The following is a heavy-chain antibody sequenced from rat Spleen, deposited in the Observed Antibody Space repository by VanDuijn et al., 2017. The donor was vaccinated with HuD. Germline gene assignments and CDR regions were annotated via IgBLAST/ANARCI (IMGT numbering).Heavy chain of an antibody. J-gene: IGHJ1*01. D-gene: IGHD2-2*01. V-gene: IGHV5-20*01. CDR2: ISYDGGRN. CDR3: TRAGYLRDWYFDF. Sequence: EVQLVESDGGLVQPGRSLKLSCAASGFTFSDYYMAWVRQAPKKGLEWVAYISYDGGRNFYRDSVKGRFTISRDNAKSTLYLQMDSLRSEDTATYYCTRAGYLRDWYFDFWGPGTMVTVSS. CDR1: GFTFSDYY.